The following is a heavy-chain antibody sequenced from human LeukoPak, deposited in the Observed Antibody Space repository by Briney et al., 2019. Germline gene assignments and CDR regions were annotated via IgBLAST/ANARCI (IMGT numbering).Heavy chain of an antibody. CDR1: GFTFSSYW. D-gene: IGHD3-10*01. J-gene: IGHJ4*02. Sequence: GGSLRLSCAASGFTFSSYWVSWVRRAPGKGLEWVANIKQDGSKKNYVDSVKGRFTISRDNAKNSLYLQMNSLRVEDTAVYYCARFISLGGWGQGAPVTVSS. V-gene: IGHV3-7*01. CDR3: ARFISLGG. CDR2: IKQDGSKK.